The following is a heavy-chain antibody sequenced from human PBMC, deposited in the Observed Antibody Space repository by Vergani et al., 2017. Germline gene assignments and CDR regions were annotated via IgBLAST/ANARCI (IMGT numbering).Heavy chain of an antibody. Sequence: EVDLVESGGGLVQPGGSLRLSCEASGITFWKFGMHWVRQGPGKGLEWVSGISWNSGAVDYADSVRGRFTISRDNAKNSLFLEMNSLRFEDTAVYYCAKVGRSEVAGTFGAFDIWGQGTMVTVSS. CDR2: ISWNSGAV. D-gene: IGHD6-19*01. V-gene: IGHV3-9*01. J-gene: IGHJ3*02. CDR1: GITFWKFG. CDR3: AKVGRSEVAGTFGAFDI.